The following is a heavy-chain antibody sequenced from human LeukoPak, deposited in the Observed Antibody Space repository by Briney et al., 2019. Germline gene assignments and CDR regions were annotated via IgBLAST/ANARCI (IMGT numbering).Heavy chain of an antibody. CDR2: INHSGST. CDR1: GGSFSGYY. J-gene: IGHJ4*02. V-gene: IGHV4-34*01. Sequence: SETLSLTCAVYGGSFSGYYWSLIRQPPGKGLEWIGEINHSGSTNYNPSLKSRVTISVDTSKNQFSLKLSSVTAADTAVYYCARNPAHFDYWGQGTLVTVSS. CDR3: ARNPAHFDY.